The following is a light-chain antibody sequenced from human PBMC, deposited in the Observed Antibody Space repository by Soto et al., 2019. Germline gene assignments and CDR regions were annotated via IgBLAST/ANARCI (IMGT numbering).Light chain of an antibody. CDR1: SSDVGSYNL. CDR2: EGS. J-gene: IGLJ1*01. CDR3: CSYACSSKV. V-gene: IGLV2-23*01. Sequence: QSVLTQPASVSGSPGQSITISCTGTSSDVGSYNLVSWYQQHPGKAPKLMIYEGSKRPSGVSNRFSGSKSGNTASLTISGLQAEDEADYYCCSYACSSKVFGTGTKVTVL.